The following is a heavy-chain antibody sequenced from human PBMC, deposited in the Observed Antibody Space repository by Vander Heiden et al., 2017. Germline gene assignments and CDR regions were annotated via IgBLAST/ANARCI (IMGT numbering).Heavy chain of an antibody. CDR2: ISSSSSYI. J-gene: IGHJ4*02. Sequence: EVQLVESGGGLVKPGGSLSLSCAASGFTFSSYSMNWVRQAPGKGLEWVSSISSSSSYIYYADSVKGRFTISRDNAKNSLYLQMNSLRAEDTAVYYCARDPAAAAEYYFDYWGQGTLVTVSS. D-gene: IGHD6-13*01. V-gene: IGHV3-21*01. CDR1: GFTFSSYS. CDR3: ARDPAAAAEYYFDY.